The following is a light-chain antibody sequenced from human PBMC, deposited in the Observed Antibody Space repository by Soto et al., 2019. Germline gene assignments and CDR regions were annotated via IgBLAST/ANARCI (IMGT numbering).Light chain of an antibody. J-gene: IGLJ7*01. Sequence: QSVLTQPRSVSGSPGQSVTISCTGTSSDVGGYNYVSWYQQHPGKAPKLMIYDVSKRPSGVPDRFSGSKSGNTASLTISGLQAEDVADYYCCSYAGSYTYVFGTGTQLTVL. CDR3: CSYAGSYTYV. CDR2: DVS. V-gene: IGLV2-11*01. CDR1: SSDVGGYNY.